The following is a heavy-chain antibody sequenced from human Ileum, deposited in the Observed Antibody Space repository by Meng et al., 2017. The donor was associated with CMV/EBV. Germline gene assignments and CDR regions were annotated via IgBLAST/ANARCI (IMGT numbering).Heavy chain of an antibody. CDR2: IYSGGDT. D-gene: IGHD1-14*01. CDR1: GFIVSNYY. Sequence: EGQMAERGGGWIRSGGSLGLSFAAYGFIVSNYYMNWVRQAPGKGLEWVAIIYSGGDTYYIDSVKGRFSISRDKSSNTLYLQMNSLTDDDTAMYYCTRGAPWTSEPGYWGQGTLVTVSS. V-gene: IGHV3-53*01. J-gene: IGHJ4*02. CDR3: TRGAPWTSEPGY.